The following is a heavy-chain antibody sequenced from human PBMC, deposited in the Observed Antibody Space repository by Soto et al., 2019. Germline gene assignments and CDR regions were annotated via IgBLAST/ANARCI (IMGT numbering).Heavy chain of an antibody. V-gene: IGHV3-23*01. D-gene: IGHD1-20*01. CDR1: GFTFSSFA. J-gene: IGHJ6*02. Sequence: GGSLRLSCAASGFTFSSFAMNWVRQAPGKGLEWVSVISGSGGSTYYADSVKGRFTISRDNSKNTLYLQMNSLRAEDTAVYYCAKDRNNWNYNGMDLWGQGTTVTVSS. CDR2: ISGSGGST. CDR3: AKDRNNWNYNGMDL.